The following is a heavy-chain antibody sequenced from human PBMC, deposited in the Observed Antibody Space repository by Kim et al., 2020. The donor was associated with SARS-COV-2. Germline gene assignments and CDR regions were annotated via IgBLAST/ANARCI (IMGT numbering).Heavy chain of an antibody. V-gene: IGHV3-30-3*01. CDR3: ARYSSSKETFDY. D-gene: IGHD6-13*01. CDR2: ISYDGSNK. Sequence: GGFLRLSCAASGFTFSSYAMHWVRQAPGKGLEWVAVISYDGSNKYYADSVKGRFTISRDNSKNTLYLQMNSLRAEDTAVYYCARYSSSKETFDYWGQGTLVTVSS. J-gene: IGHJ4*02. CDR1: GFTFSSYA.